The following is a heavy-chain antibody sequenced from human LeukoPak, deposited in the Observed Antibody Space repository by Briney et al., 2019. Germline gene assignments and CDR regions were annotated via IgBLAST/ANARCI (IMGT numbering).Heavy chain of an antibody. D-gene: IGHD1-26*01. CDR2: IYYSGST. J-gene: IGHJ3*02. V-gene: IGHV4-39*07. Sequence: SETLSLTCTVSGGSISSSSYYWGWIRQPPGKGLEWIGSIYYSGSTNYNPSLKSRVTISVDTSKNQFSLKLSSVTAVDTAVYYCARGPVGGATYYDGDAFDIWGQGTMDTVSS. CDR3: ARGPVGGATYYDGDAFDI. CDR1: GGSISSSSYY.